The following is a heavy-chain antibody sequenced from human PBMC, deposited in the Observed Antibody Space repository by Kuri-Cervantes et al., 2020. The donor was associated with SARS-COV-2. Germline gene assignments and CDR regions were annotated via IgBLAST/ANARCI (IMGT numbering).Heavy chain of an antibody. J-gene: IGHJ3*02. CDR3: ARGDVQSGVDAFDI. D-gene: IGHD1-1*01. CDR1: GFIFSSYD. V-gene: IGHV3-13*04. Sequence: GGSLRLSCAASGFIFSSYDMHWVRQATGKGLEWVSAIGTAGDTYYPGSVKGRFTISRENAKNSLYLQMNSLRAGDTAVYYCARGDVQSGVDAFDIWGQGTMVTVSS. CDR2: IGTAGDT.